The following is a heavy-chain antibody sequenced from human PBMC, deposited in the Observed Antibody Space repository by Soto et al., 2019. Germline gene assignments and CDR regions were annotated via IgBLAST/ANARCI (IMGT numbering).Heavy chain of an antibody. CDR2: IYYSGST. J-gene: IGHJ5*02. V-gene: IGHV4-59*01. Sequence: SETLSLTCTVSGGSIISYYCSWIRQPPGKGLEWIGYIYYSGSTNYNPSLKSRVTISVDTSKNQFSLKLSSVTAADTAVYYCASHIGNWFDPWGQGTLVTVSS. CDR3: ASHIGNWFDP. D-gene: IGHD2-21*01. CDR1: GGSIISYY.